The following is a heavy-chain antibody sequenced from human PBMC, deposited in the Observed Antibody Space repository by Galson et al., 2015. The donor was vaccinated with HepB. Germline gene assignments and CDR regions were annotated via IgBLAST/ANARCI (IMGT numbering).Heavy chain of an antibody. V-gene: IGHV1-69*13. CDR2: IIPISGPA. D-gene: IGHD6-19*01. J-gene: IGHJ6*02. CDR1: GGTFSTHG. CDR3: ARGGDSSGWRWSGHGMDV. Sequence: SVKVSCKASGGTFSTHGFSWVRQAPGQGLEWMGGIIPISGPANYAQTFRGRVTINADESTSTVYMELSSLRSDDMAVYYCARGGDSSGWRWSGHGMDVWGPGTTVTVSS.